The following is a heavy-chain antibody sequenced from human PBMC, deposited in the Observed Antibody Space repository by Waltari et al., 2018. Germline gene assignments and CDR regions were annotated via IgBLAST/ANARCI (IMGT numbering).Heavy chain of an antibody. CDR2: ITYDGRTK. CDR1: GFPFSNHA. Sequence: EVQLLESGGGLVQPGGSLRLSCAASGFPFSNHAMSWVRQAPGKGLGVVSVITYDGRTKSSADTVRDRFTISRDNSRNTLYLKMNSLRAEDTAVYYCARDWRRSLDFFGWLLFALDFWVQGTLVAVSS. D-gene: IGHD3-9*01. V-gene: IGHV3-23*01. CDR3: ARDWRRSLDFFGWLLFALDF. J-gene: IGHJ4*02.